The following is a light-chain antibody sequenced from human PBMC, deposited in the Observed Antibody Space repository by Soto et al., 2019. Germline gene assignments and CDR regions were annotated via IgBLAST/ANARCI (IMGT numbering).Light chain of an antibody. CDR2: DAS. V-gene: IGKV1-33*01. J-gene: IGKJ4*01. CDR3: QQYDTLTPLT. Sequence: DIQMTQSPSSLSASVGDRVTITCQASQDISNYLNWYQQKPGKAPKLLIFDASTLQIGVPSRFSGSGSGTDFTFTISSLQPEDLATYFCQQYDTLTPLTFGGGTRVEIK. CDR1: QDISNY.